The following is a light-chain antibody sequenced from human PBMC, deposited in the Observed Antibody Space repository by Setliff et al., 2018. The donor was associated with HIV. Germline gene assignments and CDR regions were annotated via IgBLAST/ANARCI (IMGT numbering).Light chain of an antibody. Sequence: QSVLTQPRSVSGSPGQSVTISCTGTTSDVGGYNFVSWYQHHPGKAPKPMIYDVIKRPSGVPDRFSGSKSGNTASLTISGLQAEDEADYYCCSYAGSHTFVFGTGTKVTVL. CDR3: CSYAGSHTFV. J-gene: IGLJ1*01. CDR2: DVI. V-gene: IGLV2-11*01. CDR1: TSDVGGYNF.